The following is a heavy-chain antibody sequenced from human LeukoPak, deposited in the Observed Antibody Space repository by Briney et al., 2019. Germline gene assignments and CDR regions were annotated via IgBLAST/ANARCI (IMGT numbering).Heavy chain of an antibody. CDR1: RGTFSSYA. Sequence: VASVKVSGKASRGTFSSYAISWVRQAPGQGLEWMGRIIPILGIANYAQKFQGRVTITADKSTSTAYMELSSLRSEDTAVYYCARVRDGHAFDIWGQGTMVTVSS. CDR2: IIPILGIA. V-gene: IGHV1-69*04. CDR3: ARVRDGHAFDI. D-gene: IGHD5-24*01. J-gene: IGHJ3*02.